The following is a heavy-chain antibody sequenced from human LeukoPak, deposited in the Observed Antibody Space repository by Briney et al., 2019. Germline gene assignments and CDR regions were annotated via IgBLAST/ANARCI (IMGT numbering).Heavy chain of an antibody. Sequence: SETLSLTCAVSGGSISSGGYSWSWIRQPPGKGLEWIGYIYHSGSTYYNPSLKSRVTISVDRSKNQLSLKLSSVTAADTAVYYCARGVDSSGYYPFDYWGQGTLVTVSS. CDR1: GGSISSGGYS. V-gene: IGHV4-30-2*01. J-gene: IGHJ4*02. D-gene: IGHD3-22*01. CDR3: ARGVDSSGYYPFDY. CDR2: IYHSGST.